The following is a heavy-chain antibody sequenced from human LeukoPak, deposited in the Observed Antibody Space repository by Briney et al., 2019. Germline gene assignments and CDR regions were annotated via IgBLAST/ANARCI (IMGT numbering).Heavy chain of an antibody. CDR1: GGSFSGYY. J-gene: IGHJ4*02. D-gene: IGHD3-10*01. CDR2: INHSGST. CDR3: ARGGMRFFDY. V-gene: IGHV4-34*01. Sequence: SETLSLTCAVYGGSFSGYYWSWIRQPPGKGLEWIGEINHSGSTNYNPSLKSRVTISVDTSKNQFPLKLSSVTAADTAVYYCARGGMRFFDYWGQGTLVTVSS.